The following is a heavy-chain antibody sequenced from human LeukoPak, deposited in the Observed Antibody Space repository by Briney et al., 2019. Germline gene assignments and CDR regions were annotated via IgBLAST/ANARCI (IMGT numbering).Heavy chain of an antibody. J-gene: IGHJ4*02. CDR1: GFTFSSHT. D-gene: IGHD4-17*01. Sequence: PGGSLRLSCAASGFTFSSHTMNWVRQAPGKGLEWVSVIYSGGSTYYADSVKGRFTISRDNSKNTLYLQMNSLRAEDTAVYYCARDLYDYGEDYWGQGTLVTVSS. CDR2: IYSGGST. CDR3: ARDLYDYGEDY. V-gene: IGHV3-66*02.